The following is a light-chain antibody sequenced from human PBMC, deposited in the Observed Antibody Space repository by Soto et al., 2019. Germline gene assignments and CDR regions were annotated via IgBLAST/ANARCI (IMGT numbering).Light chain of an antibody. CDR2: KSY. Sequence: DIKMTQSPSTLSVSVGDRVTITGRASQNISVWLAWYQHKAGKAPNLLIYKSYRLESGVPSRFSGSGSGKEFTINISGLQTGDSANYYCQPYNSYSPTVGPGTKVDIK. V-gene: IGKV1-5*03. J-gene: IGKJ3*01. CDR3: QPYNSYSPT. CDR1: QNISVW.